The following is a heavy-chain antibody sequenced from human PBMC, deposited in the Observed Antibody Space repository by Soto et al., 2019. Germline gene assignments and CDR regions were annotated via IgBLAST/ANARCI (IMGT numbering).Heavy chain of an antibody. V-gene: IGHV1-69*13. CDR3: ARERGYYYDSSGYYPYYFDY. Sequence: SVKVSRKASGGTFSSYAISRVRQAPGQGLEWMGGIIPIFGTANYAQKFQGRVTITADESTSTAYMELSSLRSEDTAVYYCARERGYYYDSSGYYPYYFDYWGQGTLVTVSS. J-gene: IGHJ4*02. D-gene: IGHD3-22*01. CDR1: GGTFSSYA. CDR2: IIPIFGTA.